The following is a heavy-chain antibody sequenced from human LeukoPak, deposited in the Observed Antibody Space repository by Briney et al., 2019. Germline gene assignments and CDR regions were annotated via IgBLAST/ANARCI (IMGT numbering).Heavy chain of an antibody. CDR1: GFTFSSYG. J-gene: IGHJ4*02. CDR2: LSGSGGST. CDR3: ATDKLGGSGSLDY. V-gene: IGHV3-23*01. D-gene: IGHD3-10*01. Sequence: PGGSLRLSCAVSGFTFSSYGMSWVRQAPGKGLEWVSTLSGSGGSTYYADSVKGRFTISRDNSKNTLYLQMNSLRAEDTAIYYCATDKLGGSGSLDYWGQGTLVTVSS.